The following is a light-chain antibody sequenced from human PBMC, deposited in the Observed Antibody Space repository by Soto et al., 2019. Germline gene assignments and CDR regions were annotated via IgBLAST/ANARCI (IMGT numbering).Light chain of an antibody. J-gene: IGKJ1*01. CDR2: KAS. V-gene: IGKV1-5*03. Sequence: DIQMPQSPSTLSASVGARVTIPCRASPTINSWLAWSQQKPVKAPKLLLYKASTLKSGVPSRVSGSGSGTEFTRTISSLQPDDFATYYWQHYHSYSEAVGQGTKVELK. CDR1: PTINSW. CDR3: QHYHSYSEA.